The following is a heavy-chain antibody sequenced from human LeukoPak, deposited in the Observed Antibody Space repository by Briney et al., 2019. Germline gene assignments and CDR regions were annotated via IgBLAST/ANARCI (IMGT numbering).Heavy chain of an antibody. CDR1: GYTFTSYD. Sequence: SVKVSCKASGYTFTSYDINWVRQAPGQGLEWMGGIIPIFGTANYAQKFQGRVTITADESTSTAYMELSSLGSEDTAVYYCARDRHWTNDRVFDSWGQGTLVTVSS. D-gene: IGHD1/OR15-1a*01. V-gene: IGHV1-69*13. J-gene: IGHJ4*02. CDR3: ARDRHWTNDRVFDS. CDR2: IIPIFGTA.